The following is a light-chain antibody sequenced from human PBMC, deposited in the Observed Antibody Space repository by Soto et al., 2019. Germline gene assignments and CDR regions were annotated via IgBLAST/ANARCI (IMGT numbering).Light chain of an antibody. Sequence: IVMTQCLNALPASLGEXAXXNXQXXXXLLYSSNNKNYLAWYQQTPGQPPKLLIYWASTRESGVPDRFSGSGSGTDFTLTISRLQAEDVAVYYCQQYYTTPLTFGGGTKVDI. CDR1: XXLLYSSNNKNY. CDR3: QQYYTTPLT. V-gene: IGKV4-1*01. J-gene: IGKJ4*01. CDR2: WAS.